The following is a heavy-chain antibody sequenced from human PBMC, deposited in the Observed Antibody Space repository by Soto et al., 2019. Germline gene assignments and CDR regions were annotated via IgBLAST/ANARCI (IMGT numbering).Heavy chain of an antibody. Sequence: QVQLQESGPGLVKPSQTLSLTCTVSGGSISSGDYYWSWIRQPPGQGLEWIGYIYYSGSTYYNPSLKSRVTISVDTSKNQFSLKLSSVTAADTAVYYCARDCISTSCDWGIDYWGQGTLVTVSS. J-gene: IGHJ4*02. CDR2: IYYSGST. CDR1: GGSISSGDYY. D-gene: IGHD2-2*01. V-gene: IGHV4-30-4*01. CDR3: ARDCISTSCDWGIDY.